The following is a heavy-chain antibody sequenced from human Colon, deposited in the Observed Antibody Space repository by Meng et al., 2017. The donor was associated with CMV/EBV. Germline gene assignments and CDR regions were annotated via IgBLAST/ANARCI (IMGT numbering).Heavy chain of an antibody. CDR2: ISYDGSNR. Sequence: ASGFTFSSYAMPWGRQAPGKGLEWVALISYDGSNRYYADSVKGRFTISRDNSKNTLYLQMNSLRAEDTAVYYCARIISGSYQGTFDYWGQGTLVTVSS. CDR3: ARIISGSYQGTFDY. J-gene: IGHJ4*02. D-gene: IGHD1-26*01. V-gene: IGHV3-30*04. CDR1: GFTFSSYA.